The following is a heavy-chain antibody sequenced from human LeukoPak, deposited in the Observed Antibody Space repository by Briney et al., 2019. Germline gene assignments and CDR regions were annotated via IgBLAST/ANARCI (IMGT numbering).Heavy chain of an antibody. CDR2: INSDGSST. CDR3: ARDLRTTGAFDI. J-gene: IGHJ3*02. V-gene: IGHV3-74*01. Sequence: PGGSLRLSCAASGFTFSTYWMHWVRQAPGKGLVWVSRINSDGSSTRYADSVKGRFTISRDNAKNTLYLQMNSLRAEDTAVYYCARDLRTTGAFDIWGQGTMVTVSS. D-gene: IGHD4-17*01. CDR1: GFTFSTYW.